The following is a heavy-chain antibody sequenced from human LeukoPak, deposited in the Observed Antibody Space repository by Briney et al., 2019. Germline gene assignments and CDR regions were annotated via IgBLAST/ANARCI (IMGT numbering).Heavy chain of an antibody. D-gene: IGHD3-22*01. CDR2: ISYDGSNK. Sequence: GGSLRLSCAASGFTFSTYGMHWVRQAPGKGLEWVAGISYDGSNKYYADSVKGRFTISRDDSKNTLYLQMNSLRAEDTAVYYCAKDHYDSSGYSQDQWGQGTLVTASS. CDR3: AKDHYDSSGYSQDQ. J-gene: IGHJ4*02. CDR1: GFTFSTYG. V-gene: IGHV3-30*18.